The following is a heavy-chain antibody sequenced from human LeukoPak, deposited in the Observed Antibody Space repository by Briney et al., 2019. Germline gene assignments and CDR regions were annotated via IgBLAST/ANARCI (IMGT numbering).Heavy chain of an antibody. CDR1: GFTFSSYS. V-gene: IGHV3-48*01. D-gene: IGHD2-2*02. CDR2: ISSSSSTI. J-gene: IGHJ3*02. CDR3: ARDHTRYCSSTSCYSDAFDI. Sequence: PGGSLRLSCAASGFTFSSYSMNWVRQAPGKGLEWVSYISSSSSTIYYADSVKGRFTISRDNAKNSLYLQMNSLRAEDTAVYYCARDHTRYCSSTSCYSDAFDIWGQGTMVTVSS.